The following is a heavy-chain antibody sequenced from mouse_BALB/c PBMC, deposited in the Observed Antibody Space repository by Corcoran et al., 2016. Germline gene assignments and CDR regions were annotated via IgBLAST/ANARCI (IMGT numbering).Heavy chain of an antibody. J-gene: IGHJ4*01. CDR3: ARRGLWGYYAMDY. CDR2: INPSNGGT. CDR1: GYTFTSYW. D-gene: IGHD1-1*02. Sequence: QVQLQQPGAELVRPGVSVKLSCKASGYTFTSYWMHWIKRRPEQGLERIGEINPSNGGTNYNEKFKSKATLTVDKSSSTAYMQLSSLTSEDSAVYYCARRGLWGYYAMDYWGQGTSVTVSS. V-gene: IGHV1S81*02.